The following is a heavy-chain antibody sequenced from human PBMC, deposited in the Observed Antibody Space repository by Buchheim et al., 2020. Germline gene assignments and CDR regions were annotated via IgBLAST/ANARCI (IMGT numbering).Heavy chain of an antibody. CDR3: ARLVGATTRYYYYGMDV. V-gene: IGHV4-34*01. CDR2: INHSGST. J-gene: IGHJ6*01. CDR1: GGSFSGYY. Sequence: QVQLQQWGAGLLKPSETLSLTCAVYGGSFSGYYWSWIRQPPGKGLEWIGEINHSGSTNYNPSLKSRVTISVDTSKNKFSLKLSSVTAADTAVYYCARLVGATTRYYYYGMDVWGQGT. D-gene: IGHD1-26*01.